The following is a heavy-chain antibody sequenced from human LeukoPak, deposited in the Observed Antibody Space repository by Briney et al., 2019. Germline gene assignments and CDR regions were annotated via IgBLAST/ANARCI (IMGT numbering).Heavy chain of an antibody. J-gene: IGHJ4*02. CDR1: DASISSHY. Sequence: SETLSLTCSVSDASISSHYWTWIRLPPGKGLEWIGYISDSGTTYYSPSFKSRVIVSVDTSKNQVSLEMTSVTAADTAIYYCARLVTWEGPYFDFWGQGTLVPVSS. CDR2: ISDSGTT. V-gene: IGHV4-59*08. CDR3: ARLVTWEGPYFDF. D-gene: IGHD1-26*01.